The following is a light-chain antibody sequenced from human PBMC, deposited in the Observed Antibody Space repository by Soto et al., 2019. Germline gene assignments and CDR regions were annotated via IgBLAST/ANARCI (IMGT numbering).Light chain of an antibody. CDR2: GAS. CDR1: QSVSSSY. J-gene: IGKJ1*01. V-gene: IGKV3-20*01. CDR3: QQYGSSPST. Sequence: EIALTQSPGTLSLSPGERATLSCRASQSVSSSYLAWYQQKPGQAPRLLIYGASSRATGIPDRFSGSGSGTDFTLTISRLEPEDFAVYYCQQYGSSPSTFGQGTKVGIK.